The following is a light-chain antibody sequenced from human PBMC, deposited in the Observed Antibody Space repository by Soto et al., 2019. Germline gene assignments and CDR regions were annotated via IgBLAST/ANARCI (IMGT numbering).Light chain of an antibody. CDR3: QQSYSTPLT. CDR2: AAS. CDR1: QSISSY. J-gene: IGKJ4*01. Sequence: DIQMTQSPSSLSASVCDRVTITCRASQSISSYLNWYQQKPGKAPKLLIYAASSLQSGVPSRFSGSGSGTDFTLTISSLQPEDFATYYCQQSYSTPLTFGGGTKVDIK. V-gene: IGKV1-39*01.